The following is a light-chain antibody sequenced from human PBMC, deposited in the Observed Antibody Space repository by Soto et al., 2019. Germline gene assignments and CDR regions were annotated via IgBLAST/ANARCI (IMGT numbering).Light chain of an antibody. CDR1: QSVLDSPDNKNY. Sequence: IVMTQSPESLAVSLGERTTINCRSSQSVLDSPDNKNYLAWYQRKPGQPPKLLIYWASTRESGFPDRFSGSGSGTDFTLTISGLQAEDVAVYYCQQYYSFPLSFGGGTKVEIK. J-gene: IGKJ4*01. V-gene: IGKV4-1*01. CDR2: WAS. CDR3: QQYYSFPLS.